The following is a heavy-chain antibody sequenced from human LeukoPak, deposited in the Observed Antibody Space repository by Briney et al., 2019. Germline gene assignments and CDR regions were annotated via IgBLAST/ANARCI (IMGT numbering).Heavy chain of an antibody. J-gene: IGHJ4*02. CDR1: GFTFSGSA. Sequence: GGSLRLSCAASGFTFSGSAMHWVRQASGKGLEWFGRIRSKANSYATAYAASVKGRFTISRDDSKKTAYLQMNSLKTEDTAVYYCTRPRFSGSYYLFDYWGQGTPVTVSS. CDR2: IRSKANSYAT. CDR3: TRPRFSGSYYLFDY. D-gene: IGHD1-26*01. V-gene: IGHV3-73*01.